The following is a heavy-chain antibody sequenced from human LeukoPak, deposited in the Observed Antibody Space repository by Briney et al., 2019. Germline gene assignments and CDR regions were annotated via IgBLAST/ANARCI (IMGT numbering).Heavy chain of an antibody. Sequence: PSETLSLTCAVYGGSFSGYYWSWIRQPPGKGLEWIGEINHSGSTNYNPSLKSRVTISVDTSKNQFSLKLSSVTAADTAVYYCARGENYDSSGYYYGVDYWGQGTLVAVSS. D-gene: IGHD3-22*01. CDR1: GGSFSGYY. CDR3: ARGENYDSSGYYYGVDY. V-gene: IGHV4-34*01. CDR2: INHSGST. J-gene: IGHJ4*02.